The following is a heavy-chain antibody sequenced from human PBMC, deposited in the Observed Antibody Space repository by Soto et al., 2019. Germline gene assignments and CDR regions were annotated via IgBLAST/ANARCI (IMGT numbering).Heavy chain of an antibody. V-gene: IGHV1-2*02. CDR1: AFSVYY. CDR3: ALEPKLNSPSDAFDI. Sequence: ASVKVSCKASAFSVYYLHWVRQAPGQGLEWMGRINPNSGVTTYAQRFQGRVTMTSDTSITTSFLDLSNVDFDDTAVYYCALEPKLNSPSDAFDIWGQGTMVTVSS. CDR2: INPNSGVT. D-gene: IGHD1-7*01. J-gene: IGHJ3*02.